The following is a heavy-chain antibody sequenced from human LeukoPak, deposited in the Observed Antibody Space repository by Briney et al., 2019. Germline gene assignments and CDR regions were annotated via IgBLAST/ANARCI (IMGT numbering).Heavy chain of an antibody. J-gene: IGHJ4*02. Sequence: GASVKVSCKTSGYTFAGYFLHWVRQAPTQGLQWMGRINANSGDTDLAQDFQDRVTMTRDTSIYTAYMELSSLTSADTAIYYCARDLISTPYWELDDWGEGTLVAAPS. D-gene: IGHD1-26*01. CDR1: GYTFAGYF. V-gene: IGHV1-2*06. CDR3: ARDLISTPYWELDD. CDR2: INANSGDT.